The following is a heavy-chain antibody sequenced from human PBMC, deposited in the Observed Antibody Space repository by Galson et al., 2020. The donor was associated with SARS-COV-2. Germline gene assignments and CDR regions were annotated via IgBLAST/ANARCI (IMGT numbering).Heavy chain of an antibody. CDR1: GFTFSSYG. J-gene: IGHJ6*02. Sequence: GESLKISCAASGFTFSSYGMHWVRQAPGKGLEWVAVIWYDGSNKYYADSVKGRFTISRDNSKNTLYLQMNSLRAEDTAVYYCAGELLRVYGMDVWGQGTTVTVSS. CDR2: IWYDGSNK. CDR3: AGELLRVYGMDV. D-gene: IGHD1-7*01. V-gene: IGHV3-33*01.